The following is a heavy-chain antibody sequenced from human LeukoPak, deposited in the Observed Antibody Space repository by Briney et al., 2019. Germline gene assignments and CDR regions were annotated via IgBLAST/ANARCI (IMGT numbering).Heavy chain of an antibody. Sequence: SETLSLTCAVYGGSFSGYYWSWIRQPPGKGLEWIGEINHSGSTNYNPSLKSRVTISVDTSKNQFSLRLSSVTAADTAVYYCARLKWEEDAFDIWGQGTMVTVSS. CDR2: INHSGST. CDR1: GGSFSGYY. D-gene: IGHD1-26*01. J-gene: IGHJ3*02. CDR3: ARLKWEEDAFDI. V-gene: IGHV4-34*01.